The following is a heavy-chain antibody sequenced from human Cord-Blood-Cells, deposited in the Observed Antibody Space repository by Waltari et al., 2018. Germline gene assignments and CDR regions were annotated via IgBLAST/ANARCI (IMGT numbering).Heavy chain of an antibody. J-gene: IGHJ3*02. CDR2: IRSKANSYAT. CDR1: GFTFSGSA. V-gene: IGHV3-73*02. CDR3: TRRNWDLRDAFDI. D-gene: IGHD1-26*01. Sequence: EVQLVESGGGLVQPGGSLKLSCPASGFTFSGSAMHWVRQAPGKGLEWVGRIRSKANSYATAYAASVKGRFTISRDDSKNTAYLQMNSLKTEDTAVYYCTRRNWDLRDAFDIWGQGTMVTVSS.